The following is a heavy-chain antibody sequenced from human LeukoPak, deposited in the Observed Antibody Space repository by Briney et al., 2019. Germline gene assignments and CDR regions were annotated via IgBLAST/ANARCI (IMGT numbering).Heavy chain of an antibody. Sequence: GGSLRLSCAASGFTFSNYIMHWVRQAPGKGLDWVAVILEDGSNKYYADSVKGRFTISRDNAKNSLYLQMNSLRAEDTAVYYCARDLSGVTGYTYGRGIDYWGQGTLVTVSS. CDR3: ARDLSGVTGYTYGRGIDY. CDR2: ILEDGSNK. CDR1: GFTFSNYI. V-gene: IGHV3-30*04. D-gene: IGHD5-18*01. J-gene: IGHJ4*02.